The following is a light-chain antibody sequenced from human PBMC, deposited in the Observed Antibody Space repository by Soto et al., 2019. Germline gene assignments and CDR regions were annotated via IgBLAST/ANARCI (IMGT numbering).Light chain of an antibody. Sequence: QSALTQPASVSGSPGQSITISCTGTSSDVGGYNYVSWYQQHPGKAPKLMIYEVSNRPSGVSNRFSGSKSGNTASLTISGLQAEDEADYYCSAYTSSSTPYFFGTGTKVTV. CDR3: SAYTSSSTPYF. CDR1: SSDVGGYNY. V-gene: IGLV2-14*01. CDR2: EVS. J-gene: IGLJ1*01.